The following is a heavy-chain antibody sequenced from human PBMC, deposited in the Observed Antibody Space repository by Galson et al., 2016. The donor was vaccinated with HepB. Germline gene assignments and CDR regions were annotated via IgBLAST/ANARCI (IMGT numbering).Heavy chain of an antibody. J-gene: IGHJ6*04. D-gene: IGHD6-19*01. V-gene: IGHV3-33*01. Sequence: LRLSCAASGFTFSSYGMHWVRQAPGLGLERVAVIWYDGSNKYYADSVKGRFTISRDNFKNTLYLQMNSLRAEDTAVYYCARAGQWLTGGMDVWGKGTTVTVAS. CDR1: GFTFSSYG. CDR2: IWYDGSNK. CDR3: ARAGQWLTGGMDV.